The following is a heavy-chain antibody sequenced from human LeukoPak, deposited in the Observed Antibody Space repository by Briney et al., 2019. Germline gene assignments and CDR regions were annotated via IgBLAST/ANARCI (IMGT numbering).Heavy chain of an antibody. CDR2: INHSGST. D-gene: IGHD3-22*01. CDR1: GGSFSGYY. Sequence: SETLSLTCAVYGGSFSGYYWSWIRQPPGKGMEWIGEINHSGSTNYNPSLKSRVTISVDTSKNQFSLKLSSVTAADTAVYYCARGRTYYYDNSGPESGYWGQGTLVTVSS. CDR3: ARGRTYYYDNSGPESGY. J-gene: IGHJ4*02. V-gene: IGHV4-34*01.